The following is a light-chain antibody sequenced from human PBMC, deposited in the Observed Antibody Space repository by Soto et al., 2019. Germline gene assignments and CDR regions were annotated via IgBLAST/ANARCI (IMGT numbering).Light chain of an antibody. Sequence: MKMSPATRSGSLRVRVTITFRDSQSISTWLAWYQQKPGKAPKLLIYDASSLESGVPSRFSGSGSGTEFTLTISSLQPDDFATYYCQQYNSYWKLGQGTKVDIK. CDR1: QSISTW. V-gene: IGKV1-5*01. CDR3: QQYNSYWK. CDR2: DAS. J-gene: IGKJ1*01.